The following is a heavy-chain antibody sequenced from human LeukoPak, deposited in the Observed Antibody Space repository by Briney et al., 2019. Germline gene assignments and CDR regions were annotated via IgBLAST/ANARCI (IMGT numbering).Heavy chain of an antibody. D-gene: IGHD6-6*01. CDR2: IRYDGSNK. V-gene: IGHV3-30*02. Sequence: GGSLRLSCAASGFTFSSYGMHWVRQAPGKGLEWVAFIRYDGSNKYYADSVKGRFTISRDNSKNTLYLQMNSLRAEDTAAYYCAKEEEYSSPLFDYWGQGTLVTVSS. CDR1: GFTFSSYG. J-gene: IGHJ4*02. CDR3: AKEEEYSSPLFDY.